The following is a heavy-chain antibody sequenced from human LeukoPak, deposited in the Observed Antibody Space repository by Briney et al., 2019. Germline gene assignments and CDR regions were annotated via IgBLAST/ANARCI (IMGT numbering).Heavy chain of an antibody. CDR3: ATTTIRLGY. D-gene: IGHD1-26*01. CDR1: GGSISSSSHY. CDR2: MYYRGST. J-gene: IGHJ4*02. V-gene: IGHV4-39*07. Sequence: PSETLSLTCTVSGGSISSSSHYWGWIRQPPGKGLEWIGSMYYRGSTYHNPSLKSRVTISVDTSKNQFSLKLSSVTAADTAVYYCATTTIRLGYWGQGTLVTVSS.